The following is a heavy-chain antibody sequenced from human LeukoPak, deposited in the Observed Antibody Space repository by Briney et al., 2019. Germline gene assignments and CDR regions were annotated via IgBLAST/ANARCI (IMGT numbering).Heavy chain of an antibody. J-gene: IGHJ4*02. CDR1: GFTLSNYD. CDR3: AKDDRGNEAPFDY. Sequence: GGSLRLSCAASGFTLSNYDMHWVRQAPGKGLEWVAVISYDGSNKYYADSVKGRFTISRDNSKNTLYLQMNSLRAEDTAVYYCAKDDRGNEAPFDYWGQGTLVTVSS. V-gene: IGHV3-30*18. CDR2: ISYDGSNK.